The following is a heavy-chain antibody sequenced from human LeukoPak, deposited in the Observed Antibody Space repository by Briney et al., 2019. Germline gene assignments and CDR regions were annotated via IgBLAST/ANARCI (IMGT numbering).Heavy chain of an antibody. D-gene: IGHD1-26*01. CDR2: IYYSGST. CDR1: GGSISSYY. J-gene: IGHJ5*02. V-gene: IGHV4-59*01. CDR3: ARARLVGATGWFDP. Sequence: PSETLSLTCTVCGGSISSYYWSWIRQLPGKGLEWIGYIYYSGSTNYNPSLKSRVTISVDTSKNQFSLKLSSVTAADTAVYYCARARLVGATGWFDPWGQGTLVTVSS.